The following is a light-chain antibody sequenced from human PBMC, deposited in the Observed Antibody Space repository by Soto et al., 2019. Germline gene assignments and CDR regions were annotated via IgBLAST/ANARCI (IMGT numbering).Light chain of an antibody. Sequence: QSALTQPASVSGSPGQSITISCTGTSSDVGGYNYVSWYQQYPGKAPKLIIYEVSNRPSGVPNRFSGSKSGNTASLTISGLQAEDEADYYCSSYTSSSTSVIFSGGTKLTVL. J-gene: IGLJ2*01. CDR2: EVS. V-gene: IGLV2-14*01. CDR1: SSDVGGYNY. CDR3: SSYTSSSTSVI.